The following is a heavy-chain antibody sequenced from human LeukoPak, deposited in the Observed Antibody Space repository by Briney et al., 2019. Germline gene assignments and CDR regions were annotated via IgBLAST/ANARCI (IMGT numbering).Heavy chain of an antibody. Sequence: GGSLRLSCAASGFTFSSYAMSWVRQAPGKGLEWVSAISGSGGSTYYADSVKGRFTISRDNSKNTLYLQMNSLRAEDMALYYCAKSSGPYYYYYMDVWGKGTTVTVSS. CDR3: AKSSGPYYYYYMDV. V-gene: IGHV3-23*01. D-gene: IGHD2-8*02. CDR1: GFTFSSYA. CDR2: ISGSGGST. J-gene: IGHJ6*03.